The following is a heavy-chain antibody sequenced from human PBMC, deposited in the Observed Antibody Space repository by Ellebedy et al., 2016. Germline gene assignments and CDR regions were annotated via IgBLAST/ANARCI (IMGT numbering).Heavy chain of an antibody. J-gene: IGHJ4*02. D-gene: IGHD6-6*01. CDR2: IRDSGST. V-gene: IGHV4-34*09. Sequence: LRLSCAVYGGSFSGYYWSWIRQPPGKGLEWIGYIRDSGSTYYNPSLKSRVTISIDTSKNQFSLKVSSVTAADTAVYYCARGDSSSSRVYYWGQGTLVTVSS. CDR3: ARGDSSSSRVYY. CDR1: GGSFSGYY.